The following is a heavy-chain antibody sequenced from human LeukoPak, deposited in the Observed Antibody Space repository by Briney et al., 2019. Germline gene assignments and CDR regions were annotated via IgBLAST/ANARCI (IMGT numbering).Heavy chain of an antibody. CDR2: IYYSGST. J-gene: IGHJ4*02. V-gene: IGHV4-39*01. D-gene: IGHD3-16*02. CDR3: ARGYYDYVWGSYRYYYFDY. CDR1: GGSISSSSYY. Sequence: SETLSLTCTVSGGSISSSSYYWGWIRQPPGKGLEWIGSIYYSGSTYYNPSLKSRVTISVDTSKNQFSLKLSSVTAADTAVYYCARGYYDYVWGSYRYYYFDYWGQGTLVTVSS.